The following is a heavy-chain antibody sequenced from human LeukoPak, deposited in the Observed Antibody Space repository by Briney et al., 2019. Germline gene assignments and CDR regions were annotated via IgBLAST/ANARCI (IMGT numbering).Heavy chain of an antibody. Sequence: GESLKISCKGSGSRFTNYWLAWVRQMPGQGLEWMGIIYPGDSDTRYSPSFQGQVTISADKSISTAYLQWSGLKASDTAMYYCARHHYSGLYNWFDPWGQGTLVTLSS. J-gene: IGHJ5*02. CDR1: GSRFTNYW. D-gene: IGHD1-26*01. CDR2: IYPGDSDT. CDR3: ARHHYSGLYNWFDP. V-gene: IGHV5-51*01.